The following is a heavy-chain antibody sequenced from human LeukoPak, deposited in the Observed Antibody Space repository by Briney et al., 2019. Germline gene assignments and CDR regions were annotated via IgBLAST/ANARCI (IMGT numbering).Heavy chain of an antibody. CDR1: GFTFGDYA. D-gene: IGHD3-9*01. CDR3: TRWGYFDLLHIPDY. Sequence: GGSLRLSCPASGFTFGDYAMCWFSQAPGKGLEWVGFIRSKAYGGTTEYAASVKGRFTISRDDSQSIAYLQMNSLKTEHTAVYYCTRWGYFDLLHIPDYWGQGSLVTVSS. V-gene: IGHV3-49*03. CDR2: IRSKAYGGTT. J-gene: IGHJ4*02.